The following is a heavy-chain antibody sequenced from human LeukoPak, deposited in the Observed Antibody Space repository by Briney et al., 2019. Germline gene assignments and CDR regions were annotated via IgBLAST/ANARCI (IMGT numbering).Heavy chain of an antibody. Sequence: PGGSLRLSCIASGFTFTDYFMSWVRQAPGKGREGVASIKHNGGEKYYVDSVKGRFTSSRDNAKNSLYLKMSSLRVEDTAVYYCARDRGWRTSGYYLYHFDYWGQGTLVTFAS. V-gene: IGHV3-7*01. J-gene: IGHJ4*02. CDR3: ARDRGWRTSGYYLYHFDY. CDR1: GFTFTDYF. CDR2: IKHNGGEK. D-gene: IGHD3-22*01.